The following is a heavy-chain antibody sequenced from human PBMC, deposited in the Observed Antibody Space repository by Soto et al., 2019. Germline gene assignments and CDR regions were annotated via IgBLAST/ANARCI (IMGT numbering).Heavy chain of an antibody. V-gene: IGHV4-31*03. Sequence: QVQLQESGPGLVSPSQTLSLTCSVSGHSMNSGGSYWSWFRQHPGGGLEWIGYVYYSGGTYYAPPLGGRIILSRITSKNGFSSRLASVTAADTAVYYCARGLPSGAAVTAFYFDFWGQGTQVTFSS. D-gene: IGHD7-27*01. CDR1: GHSMNSGGSY. CDR3: ARGLPSGAAVTAFYFDF. J-gene: IGHJ4*02. CDR2: VYYSGGT.